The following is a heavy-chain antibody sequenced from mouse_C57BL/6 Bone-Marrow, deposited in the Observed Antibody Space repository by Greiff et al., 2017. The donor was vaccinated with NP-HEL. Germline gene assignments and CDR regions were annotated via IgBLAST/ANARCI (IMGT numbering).Heavy chain of an antibody. CDR3: AREGDYDGSSYAMDY. D-gene: IGHD1-1*01. CDR2: ISDGGSYT. Sequence: EVQGVESGGGLVKPGGSLKLSCAASGFTFSSYAMSWVRQTPEKRLEWVATISDGGSYTYYPDNVKGRFTISRDNAKNNLYLQMSHLKSEDTAMYYCAREGDYDGSSYAMDYWGQGTSVTVSS. J-gene: IGHJ4*01. V-gene: IGHV5-4*01. CDR1: GFTFSSYA.